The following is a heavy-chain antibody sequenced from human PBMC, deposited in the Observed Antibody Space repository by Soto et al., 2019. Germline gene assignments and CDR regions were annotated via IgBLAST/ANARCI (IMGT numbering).Heavy chain of an antibody. CDR1: GFTFSSYH. CDR3: AREFLLGAVGTVGFDY. Sequence: EVQLLESGGGLVQPGGSLRLSCAASGFTFSSYHMSWVRQAPGKGLEWVSAISSGGNTYYADSVKGRFTIFRDNSNNMMYLQLKSLRADDTAVYYCAREFLLGAVGTVGFDYWGQVTLVTVSS. D-gene: IGHD6-13*01. V-gene: IGHV3-23*01. CDR2: ISSGGNT. J-gene: IGHJ4*02.